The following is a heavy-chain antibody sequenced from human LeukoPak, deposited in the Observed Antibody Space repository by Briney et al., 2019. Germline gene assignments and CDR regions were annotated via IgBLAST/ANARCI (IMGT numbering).Heavy chain of an antibody. J-gene: IGHJ6*02. CDR3: ARDYYGSGSYYNHFYGMDV. D-gene: IGHD3-10*01. CDR1: GGSFSGYY. Sequence: SETLSLTCAVYGGSFSGYYWSWIRQPPGKGLVWIGEINHSGSTNYNPSLESRVTISLDTSKNQFSLKLNSVTAADTAVYYCARDYYGSGSYYNHFYGMDVWGQGTTVTVSS. CDR2: INHSGST. V-gene: IGHV4-34*01.